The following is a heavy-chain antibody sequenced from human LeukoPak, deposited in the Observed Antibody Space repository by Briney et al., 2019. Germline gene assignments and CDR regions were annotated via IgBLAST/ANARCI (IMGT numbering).Heavy chain of an antibody. V-gene: IGHV3-21*01. J-gene: IGHJ4*02. CDR2: ISSSSSYI. Sequence: GGSLRLSCAASGFTFSSYSMNWVRQAPGKGLEWVSSISSSSSYIYYADSVKGRFTISRDNAKNSLYLQMNSLRAEDTAVYYCARDASRLLHSDSDYWGQGTLVTVSS. D-gene: IGHD1-26*01. CDR1: GFTFSSYS. CDR3: ARDASRLLHSDSDY.